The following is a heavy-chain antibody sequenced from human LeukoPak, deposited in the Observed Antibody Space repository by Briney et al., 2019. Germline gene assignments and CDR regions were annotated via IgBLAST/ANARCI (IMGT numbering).Heavy chain of an antibody. CDR2: INHSGST. Sequence: SETLSLTCAVYGGSFSGYYWSWIRQPPGKGLEWIGEINHSGSTNYNPSLKSRVTISVDTSKNQFSLKLSSVTAADTAVYYCARDGRFRYYYDSSGYYFDYWGQGTLVTVSS. V-gene: IGHV4-34*01. D-gene: IGHD3-22*01. CDR1: GGSFSGYY. J-gene: IGHJ4*02. CDR3: ARDGRFRYYYDSSGYYFDY.